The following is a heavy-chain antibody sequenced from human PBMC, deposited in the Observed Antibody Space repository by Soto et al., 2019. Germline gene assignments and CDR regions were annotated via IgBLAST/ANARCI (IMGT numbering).Heavy chain of an antibody. V-gene: IGHV1-3*01. D-gene: IGHD3-10*01. J-gene: IGHJ6*02. CDR3: ALFPGVAPPGARDYYYGMDV. Sequence: ASVKVSCKASGYTFTSYAMHWVRQAPGQRLEWMGWINAGNGNTKYSQKFQGRVTITRDTSASTAYMELSSLRSEDTAVYYCALFPGVAPPGARDYYYGMDVWGQGTTVTVSS. CDR2: INAGNGNT. CDR1: GYTFTSYA.